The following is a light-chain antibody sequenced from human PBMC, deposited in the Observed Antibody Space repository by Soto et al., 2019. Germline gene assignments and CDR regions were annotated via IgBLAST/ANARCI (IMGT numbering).Light chain of an antibody. V-gene: IGKV4-1*01. Sequence: DIVMTQSPDSLAVSLGERATINCKSSQGVLYSSDNKNYLAWYQQRPGQPPKLLIYWASTRESGVPDRFSGSGSGTDFTLTISSLQAEDVAVYYCQQYYSSRGTFGQGTKVDI. CDR1: QGVLYSSDNKNY. J-gene: IGKJ1*01. CDR3: QQYYSSRGT. CDR2: WAS.